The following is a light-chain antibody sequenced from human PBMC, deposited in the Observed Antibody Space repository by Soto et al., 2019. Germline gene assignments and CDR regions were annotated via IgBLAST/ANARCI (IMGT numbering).Light chain of an antibody. J-gene: IGKJ4*01. CDR1: LRIFYSSNNKNF. Sequence: DIVMTQSPASQAVPMSELTTISCKSSLRIFYSSNNKNFLAWYQQKPGQPPKFLSDWASTRESGVPERFSGSESGTDFTLTSSSLKAEDVAVYYCQQYYNTPPTFGGGTKVDIK. CDR2: WAS. V-gene: IGKV4-1*01. CDR3: QQYYNTPPT.